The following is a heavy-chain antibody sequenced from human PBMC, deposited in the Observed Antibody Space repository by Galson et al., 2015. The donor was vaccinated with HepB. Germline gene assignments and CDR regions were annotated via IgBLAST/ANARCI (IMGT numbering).Heavy chain of an antibody. CDR1: GFTFSRYA. Sequence: SLRLSCAASGFTFSRYAMHWVRQAPGKGLEWVAVIWYDGSKKYFADSVKGRFTISRDNSKNTLSLQMNSLRPEDTAVYYCARDDYDDIASMFDYWGQG. V-gene: IGHV3-33*01. J-gene: IGHJ4*02. D-gene: IGHD4-17*01. CDR3: ARDDYDDIASMFDY. CDR2: IWYDGSKK.